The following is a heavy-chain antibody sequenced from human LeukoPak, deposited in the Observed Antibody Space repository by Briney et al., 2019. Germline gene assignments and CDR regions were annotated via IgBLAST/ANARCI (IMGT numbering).Heavy chain of an antibody. CDR1: GFTVTSNH. Sequence: GGSLKLSCAASGFTVTSNHMNWVRQAPGKGLEWVSIIYTGGTTHYADSLKDRFTISRDDSINTLYLQMNSLRAEDTAVYYCARDSSSYYFDYWGQGTLVTVSS. V-gene: IGHV3-66*01. D-gene: IGHD6-6*01. CDR2: IYTGGTT. J-gene: IGHJ4*02. CDR3: ARDSSSYYFDY.